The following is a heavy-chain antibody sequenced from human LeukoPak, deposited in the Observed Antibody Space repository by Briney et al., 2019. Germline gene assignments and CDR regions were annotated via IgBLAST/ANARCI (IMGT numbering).Heavy chain of an antibody. Sequence: GGSLRLSCAASGFSFKDTGMHWVRQAPGKGPEWLTIIWFDGSTKYYADSVKGRFTVSRDNSQNILYLQMNDLRAEDTAVYYCASRAPRYNYDRYLPIDYWGQGTLVTVSS. CDR3: ASRAPRYNYDRYLPIDY. V-gene: IGHV3-33*01. CDR2: IWFDGSTK. CDR1: GFSFKDTG. J-gene: IGHJ4*02. D-gene: IGHD3-22*01.